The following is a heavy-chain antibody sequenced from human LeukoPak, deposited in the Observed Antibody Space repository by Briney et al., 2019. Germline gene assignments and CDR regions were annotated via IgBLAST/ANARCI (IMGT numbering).Heavy chain of an antibody. D-gene: IGHD2-8*01. CDR2: ISTSSTNT. Sequence: GGSLRLSCAASGFTFSDFLMTWIRQAPGKGLEWVSHISTSSTNTNYADSVKGRFTISRDNAKNSLYLQMNSLGAEDTALYYCARGDDVLQRNDALDLWGQGTMVTVSS. CDR3: ARGDDVLQRNDALDL. J-gene: IGHJ3*01. V-gene: IGHV3-11*06. CDR1: GFTFSDFL.